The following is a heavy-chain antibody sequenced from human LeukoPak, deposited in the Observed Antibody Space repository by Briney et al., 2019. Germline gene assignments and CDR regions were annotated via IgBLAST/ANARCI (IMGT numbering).Heavy chain of an antibody. CDR3: ARDWGADSSGYRDF. CDR1: GFTFSSYS. V-gene: IGHV3-20*04. D-gene: IGHD3-22*01. Sequence: GGSLRLSCAASGFTFSSYSMSWVRQAPGKGLEWVSGINWNGGSIGYADSVKGRFTISRVNAKNSLYLQMNSLRGEDTALYYCARDWGADSSGYRDFWGQRTLVTVSS. CDR2: INWNGGSI. J-gene: IGHJ4*02.